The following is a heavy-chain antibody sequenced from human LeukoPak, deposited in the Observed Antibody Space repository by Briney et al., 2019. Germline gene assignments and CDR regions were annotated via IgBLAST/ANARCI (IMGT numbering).Heavy chain of an antibody. V-gene: IGHV3-21*01. D-gene: IGHD1-20*01. J-gene: IGHJ4*02. CDR2: ISSSSSYI. CDR1: GFTFSSYS. CDR3: ARDLTGPSSNFDY. Sequence: GGSLRLSCAASGFTFSSYSMNWVRQAPGKGLEWVSSISSSSSYIYYADSVKGRFTISRDNAKNSLYLQMNSLRAEDTAVYYCARDLTGPSSNFDYWGQGTLVTVSS.